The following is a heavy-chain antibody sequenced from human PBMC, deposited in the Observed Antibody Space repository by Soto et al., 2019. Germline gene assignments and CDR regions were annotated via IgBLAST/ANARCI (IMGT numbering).Heavy chain of an antibody. CDR1: GGSMSSGGYY. V-gene: IGHV4-31*03. CDR3: ARDIAARFTQYGRAGFVP. D-gene: IGHD6-6*01. J-gene: IGHJ5*02. Sequence: LSLTCTVSGGSMSSGGYYWSWIRQHSGKGLEWIGYIYYSGSTYYNPSLKSRVTISVDTSKNQFSLKLSSVTAADTAVYYCARDIAARFTQYGRAGFVPWGQGTLVTVSS. CDR2: IYYSGST.